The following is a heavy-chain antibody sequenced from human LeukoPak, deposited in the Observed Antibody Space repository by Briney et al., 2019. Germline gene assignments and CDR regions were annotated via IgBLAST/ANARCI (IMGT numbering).Heavy chain of an antibody. Sequence: SSVTVTCKSSGYTFTSYDINWVGQATGQGLEWMGWMNPNSGNTGYAQKFQGRVTMTRNTSISTAYMELSSLRSEDTAVYYCARGRGVLLWFGESFDYWGQGTLVTVSS. CDR3: ARGRGVLLWFGESFDY. CDR2: MNPNSGNT. CDR1: GYTFTSYD. J-gene: IGHJ4*02. D-gene: IGHD3-10*01. V-gene: IGHV1-8*01.